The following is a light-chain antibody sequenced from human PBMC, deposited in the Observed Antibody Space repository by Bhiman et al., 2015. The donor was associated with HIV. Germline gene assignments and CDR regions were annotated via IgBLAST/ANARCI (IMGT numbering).Light chain of an antibody. V-gene: IGLV1-40*01. Sequence: QSVLTQPPSMSGAPGQRVTISCTGSSSNIGAGYDVHWYQQLPRTAPKLLIYTNTNRPSGVPDRFSASKFGTAASLAISWLQADDEADYYCAAWDDSLNGVVFGGGTKLTVL. CDR2: TNT. CDR3: AAWDDSLNGVV. J-gene: IGLJ2*01. CDR1: SSNIGAGYD.